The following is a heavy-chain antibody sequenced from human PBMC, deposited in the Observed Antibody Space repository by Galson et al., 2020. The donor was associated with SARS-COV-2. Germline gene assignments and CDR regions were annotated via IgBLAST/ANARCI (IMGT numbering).Heavy chain of an antibody. D-gene: IGHD3-16*01. CDR2: IKSKSYGGTT. Sequence: GESLKISCAASGLTLSDTWMHWVRQAPGRGLESIGRIKSKSYGGTTDYAAPVEGRFFISRDDSQNTLFLQMNNLRVDDTAVYYCVTDDRNWGDSWGQGTLVTVSS. CDR3: VTDDRNWGDS. CDR1: GLTLSDTW. J-gene: IGHJ4*02. V-gene: IGHV3-15*05.